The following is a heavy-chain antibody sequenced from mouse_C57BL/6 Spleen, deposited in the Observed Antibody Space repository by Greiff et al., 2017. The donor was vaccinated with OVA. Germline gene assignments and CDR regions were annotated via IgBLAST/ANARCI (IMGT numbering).Heavy chain of an antibody. J-gene: IGHJ2*01. CDR3: ARDHYYGSSYFDY. CDR2: IYPGDGDT. CDR1: GYAFSSSW. D-gene: IGHD1-1*01. V-gene: IGHV1-82*01. Sequence: VQLQQSGPELVKPGAAVKISCKASGYAFSSSWMNWVKQRPGKGLEWIGRIYPGDGDTNYNGKFKGKATLTADKSSSTAYMQLSSLTSEDSAVYFCARDHYYGSSYFDYWGQGTTLTVSS.